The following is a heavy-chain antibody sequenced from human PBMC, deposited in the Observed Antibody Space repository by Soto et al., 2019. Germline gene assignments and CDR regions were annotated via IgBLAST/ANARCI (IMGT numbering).Heavy chain of an antibody. CDR1: GFTFSSYG. D-gene: IGHD3-22*01. CDR3: ARDGNNDDSSGPCFDN. Sequence: QVQLVESGGGVVQPGRSLRLSCAASGFTFSSYGMHWVRQAPGKGLEWVAVISYDGSSKYYADSVKGRFTISRDNSKNTLYVQMNSLRAEDTAVYYCARDGNNDDSSGPCFDNWGQGTLVTVSS. J-gene: IGHJ4*02. CDR2: ISYDGSSK. V-gene: IGHV3-30-3*01.